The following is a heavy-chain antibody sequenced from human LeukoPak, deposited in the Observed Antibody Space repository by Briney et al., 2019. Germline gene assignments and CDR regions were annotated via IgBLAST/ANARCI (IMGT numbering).Heavy chain of an antibody. Sequence: GESLKISCKGSGYSFTSYWIGWVRQMPGKGLEWMGIIHPGDSDTRISPSFQGQVTISVDKPISTAYLQWSSLKASDTAMYYCARGPPSRYCTNGICVNYLDYWGQGTLVTVSS. D-gene: IGHD2-8*01. CDR3: ARGPPSRYCTNGICVNYLDY. J-gene: IGHJ4*02. V-gene: IGHV5-51*04. CDR2: IHPGDSDT. CDR1: GYSFTSYW.